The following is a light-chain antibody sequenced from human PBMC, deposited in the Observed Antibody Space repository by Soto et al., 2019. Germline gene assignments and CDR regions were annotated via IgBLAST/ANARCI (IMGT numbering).Light chain of an antibody. CDR2: GAS. CDR1: QSISSSIY. CDR3: QQYGNSPRT. J-gene: IGKJ1*01. Sequence: EIVLTQSPGTLSLSRGERATLSCRSSQSISSSIYLAWYQQKPGQAPRLLIYGASSRATGIPDRFSGSGSGTDFTLTISRLEPEDFAVYYCQQYGNSPRTFGQGNKVDIK. V-gene: IGKV3-20*01.